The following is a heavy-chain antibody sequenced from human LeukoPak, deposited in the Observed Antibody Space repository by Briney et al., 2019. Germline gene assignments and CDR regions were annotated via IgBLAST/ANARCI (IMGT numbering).Heavy chain of an antibody. D-gene: IGHD6-6*01. CDR2: ISYDGSNK. CDR3: ARGRIAAGSYYYYYMDV. V-gene: IGHV3-30-3*01. Sequence: GGSPRLSCAASGFTFSSYAMHWVRQTPGKGLEWVAVISYDGSNKYYADSVKGRFTISRDNSKNTLYLQMNSLRAEDTAVYYCARGRIAAGSYYYYYMDVWGKGTTVTVSS. J-gene: IGHJ6*03. CDR1: GFTFSSYA.